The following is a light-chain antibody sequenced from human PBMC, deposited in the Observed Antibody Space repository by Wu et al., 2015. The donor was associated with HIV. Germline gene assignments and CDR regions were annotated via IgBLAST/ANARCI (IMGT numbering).Light chain of an antibody. J-gene: IGKJ4*01. CDR1: QSVSSN. CDR3: QQYNYWPS. V-gene: IGKV3-15*01. CDR2: GPS. Sequence: EIVLTQSPGTLSLSPGERATLSCRASQSVSSNYLAWYQQKPGQAPRLLVYGPSTRATGVPTRFTGSGSGTVFTLTITSLQSEDFAVYFCQQYNYWPSFGGGTKVEL.